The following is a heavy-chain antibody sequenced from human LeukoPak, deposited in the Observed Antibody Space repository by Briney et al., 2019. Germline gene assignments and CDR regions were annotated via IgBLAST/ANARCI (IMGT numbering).Heavy chain of an antibody. CDR3: ARDSGYTGWFDP. CDR2: IYYSGST. CDR1: GGSISSYC. V-gene: IGHV4-59*01. D-gene: IGHD5-24*01. J-gene: IGHJ5*02. Sequence: SETLSLTCTVSGGSISSYCWSWIRQPPGKGLEWIGYIYYSGSTNYNPSLKSRVTISVDTSKNQFSLKLSSVTAADTAAYYCARDSGYTGWFDPWGQGTLVTVSS.